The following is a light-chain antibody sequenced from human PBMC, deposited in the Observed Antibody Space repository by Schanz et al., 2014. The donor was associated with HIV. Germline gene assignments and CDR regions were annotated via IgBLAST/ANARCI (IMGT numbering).Light chain of an antibody. V-gene: IGLV8-61*01. J-gene: IGLJ3*02. Sequence: QTVVTQEPSFSVSPGGTVTLTCGLSSGSVSTNSYPTWYRQTPGEPPRTLIYNTDTRSSGVPDRFSGSILGNKAALTITGAQADDESDYYCVLYLGGDVYWVFGGGTKLTV. CDR1: SGSVSTNSY. CDR2: NTD. CDR3: VLYLGGDVYWV.